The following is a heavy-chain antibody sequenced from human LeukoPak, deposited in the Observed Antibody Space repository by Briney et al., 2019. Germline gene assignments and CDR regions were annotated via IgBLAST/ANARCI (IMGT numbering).Heavy chain of an antibody. Sequence: GGSLRLSCAASGFTFTNYWMSWVRQAPGKGLELVANIKQDRSEKYYVDSVKGRFTISRDNAKNSLYLQMNSLRAEDTAVYYCASSYYYGSGAGDWFDPWGQGTLVTVSS. CDR1: GFTFTNYW. CDR3: ASSYYYGSGAGDWFDP. J-gene: IGHJ5*02. CDR2: IKQDRSEK. D-gene: IGHD3-10*01. V-gene: IGHV3-7*01.